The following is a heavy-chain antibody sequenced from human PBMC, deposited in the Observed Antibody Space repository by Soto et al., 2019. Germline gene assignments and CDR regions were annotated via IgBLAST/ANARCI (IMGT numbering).Heavy chain of an antibody. CDR3: ARFAMVRPNDY. Sequence: QVHLVQSGAEVKKPGASVKVSCKASGYIFTTYGISWVRQAPGQGLEWMGWISAYNGNTNYAQKFHGRVTMTTDASTNTAYMELRSLRSDDTAVYYCARFAMVRPNDYWGQGTLVTVSS. J-gene: IGHJ4*02. V-gene: IGHV1-18*01. CDR2: ISAYNGNT. CDR1: GYIFTTYG. D-gene: IGHD3-10*01.